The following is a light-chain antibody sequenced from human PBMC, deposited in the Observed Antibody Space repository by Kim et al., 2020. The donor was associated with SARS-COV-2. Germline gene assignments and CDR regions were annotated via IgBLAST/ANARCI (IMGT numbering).Light chain of an antibody. CDR1: ALPKKY. CDR3: YSTDSSGNHRV. Sequence: SPRQTAMITCSGDALPKKYAYWYQQKSGQAPVLVIDEDSKRPSGIPERFSGSSSGTMATLTISGAQVEDEADYYCYSTDSSGNHRVFGGGTQLTVL. J-gene: IGLJ2*01. CDR2: EDS. V-gene: IGLV3-10*01.